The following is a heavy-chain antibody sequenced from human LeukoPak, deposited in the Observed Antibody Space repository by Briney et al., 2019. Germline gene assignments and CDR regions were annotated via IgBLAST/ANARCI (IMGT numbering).Heavy chain of an antibody. CDR2: ISSSSSYI. V-gene: IGHV3-21*01. J-gene: IGHJ4*02. Sequence: PGGSLRLSCAASGFTFSSYSMNWVRQAPGKGLDWVSSISSSSSYIYYADSVKARFTISRDNAKNSLYLQMNSLRAGDTAVYYCARDQRGGGFDYWGQGTLVTVSS. CDR1: GFTFSSYS. D-gene: IGHD3-10*01. CDR3: ARDQRGGGFDY.